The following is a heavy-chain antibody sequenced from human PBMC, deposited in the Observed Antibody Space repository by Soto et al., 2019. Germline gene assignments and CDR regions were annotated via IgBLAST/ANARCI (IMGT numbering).Heavy chain of an antibody. CDR2: IYYSGSS. D-gene: IGHD3-22*01. Sequence: PSETLSLTCTVSGGSISTSSYYWGWIRQPPGPGLEWIGSIYYSGSSFYNPSLKSRLTMSVDASKNQFSLRVSSVTAADTAVYYCARRSFNSSVSDLTDPFDYWGQGTLVTVSS. J-gene: IGHJ4*02. V-gene: IGHV4-39*01. CDR3: ARRSFNSSVSDLTDPFDY. CDR1: GGSISTSSYY.